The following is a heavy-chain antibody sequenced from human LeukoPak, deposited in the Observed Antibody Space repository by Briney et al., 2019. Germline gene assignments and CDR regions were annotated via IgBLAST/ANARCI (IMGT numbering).Heavy chain of an antibody. CDR2: IYSGGST. Sequence: GGSLRLSCAASGFTVSSNYMSWVRQAPGKGLEWVSVIYSGGSTYYADSVKGRFTISRHNSKNTLYLQMNSLRADDTAVYYCAKDSSTGWYGDYFDYWGQGTLVTVSS. V-gene: IGHV3-53*04. J-gene: IGHJ4*02. CDR3: AKDSSTGWYGDYFDY. D-gene: IGHD6-19*01. CDR1: GFTVSSNY.